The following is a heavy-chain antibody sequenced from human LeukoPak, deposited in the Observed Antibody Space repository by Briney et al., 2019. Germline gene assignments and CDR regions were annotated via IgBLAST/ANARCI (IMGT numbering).Heavy chain of an antibody. CDR1: GFTFRSYA. V-gene: IGHV3-23*01. CDR2: ISGSDGTT. D-gene: IGHD2-21*01. CDR3: AKDWKGQNCDGDCLVY. J-gene: IGHJ4*02. Sequence: QSGGSLRLSCAASGFTFRSYAMTWVRQAPGKGLEWVSAISGSDGTTYYADSVKGRFTISRDNSKNTLYLQMNSLRAEDTAVYYCAKDWKGQNCDGDCLVYWGQGTLVTVSS.